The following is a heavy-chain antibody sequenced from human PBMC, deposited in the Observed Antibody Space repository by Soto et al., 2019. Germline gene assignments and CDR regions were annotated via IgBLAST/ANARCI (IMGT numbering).Heavy chain of an antibody. D-gene: IGHD3-3*01. Sequence: LSLTCAVYGGSFSGYYWSWIRQPPGKGLEWIGEINHSGSTNYNPSLKSRVTISVDTSKNQFSLKLSSVTAADTAVYYCARGGRFLEWLHKYNWFNPWGQGTLVTVSS. CDR3: ARGGRFLEWLHKYNWFNP. CDR1: GGSFSGYY. J-gene: IGHJ5*02. V-gene: IGHV4-34*01. CDR2: INHSGST.